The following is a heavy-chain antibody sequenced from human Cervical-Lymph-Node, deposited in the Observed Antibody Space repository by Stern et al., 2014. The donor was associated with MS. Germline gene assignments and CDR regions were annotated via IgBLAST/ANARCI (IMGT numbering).Heavy chain of an antibody. CDR3: ARAGSGGHFDY. CDR1: GGSISSYY. Sequence: QLQLQESGPGLVKPSETLSLTCTVSGGSISSYYWSWIRQPPGKGLEWIGYIYYSGSTNYNPSLKSRVTISVDTSKNQFSLKLSSVTAADTAVYYCARAGSGGHFDYWGQGTLVTVSS. D-gene: IGHD2-15*01. CDR2: IYYSGST. J-gene: IGHJ4*02. V-gene: IGHV4-59*01.